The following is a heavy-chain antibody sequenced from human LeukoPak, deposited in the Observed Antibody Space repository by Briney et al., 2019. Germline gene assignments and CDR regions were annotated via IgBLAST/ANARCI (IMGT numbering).Heavy chain of an antibody. J-gene: IGHJ3*02. V-gene: IGHV4-31*03. D-gene: IGHD6-13*01. CDR1: GGSISSGGYY. CDR3: ARDYLRGYSSSSDAFDI. CDR2: IYYSGST. Sequence: PSETLSLTCTVSGGSISSGGYYWSWIRQHPGKGLEWIGYIYYSGSTYYNPSLKSRVTISVDTSKNQFSLKLSSVTAADTAVYYCARDYLRGYSSSSDAFDIWGQGTMVTVSS.